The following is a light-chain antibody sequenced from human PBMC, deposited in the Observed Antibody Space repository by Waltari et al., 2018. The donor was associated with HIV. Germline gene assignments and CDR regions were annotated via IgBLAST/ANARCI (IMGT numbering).Light chain of an antibody. Sequence: SGSLGQSVTISCTGSSSDIGAYDSVSWFQQHPRSAPKLVLYEVTRRPSTVSDRFSGSRSGSTAFLTVAGLQPDDEATYFCSSYGDSLRVLFGGGTNVTVL. V-gene: IGLV2-8*01. CDR3: SSYGDSLRVL. J-gene: IGLJ3*02. CDR1: SSDIGAYDS. CDR2: EVT.